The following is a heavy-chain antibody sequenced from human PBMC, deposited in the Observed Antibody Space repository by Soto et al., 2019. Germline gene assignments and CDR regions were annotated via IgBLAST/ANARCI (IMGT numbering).Heavy chain of an antibody. CDR2: ISSSSSYI. CDR1: GFTFSSYS. J-gene: IGHJ6*02. D-gene: IGHD3-9*01. Sequence: EVQLVESGGGLVKPGGSLRLSCAASGFTFSSYSMNWVRQAPGKGLEWVSSISSSSSYIYYADSVKGRFTISRDNAKNSLYLQMNSLRAEDTAVYHCARDENDILTGYSPGGYYYGMDVWGQGTTVTVSS. V-gene: IGHV3-21*01. CDR3: ARDENDILTGYSPGGYYYGMDV.